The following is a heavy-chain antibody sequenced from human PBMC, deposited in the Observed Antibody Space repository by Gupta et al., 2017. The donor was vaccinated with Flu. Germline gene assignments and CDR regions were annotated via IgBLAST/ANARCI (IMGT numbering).Heavy chain of an antibody. CDR2: ISGGTT. D-gene: IGHD2-21*01. J-gene: IGHJ1*01. V-gene: IGHV3-23*01. Sequence: EVQLLESGGDLAQPGGSLRLSCAASGFPFSAFGMRWVRQAPGKGLEWVSTISGGTTSYADSVKGRFTISRDTSKNTLFLQLNSLRAEDTAIYYCIKDAGYGEYAFWGQGTLVTVSS. CDR3: IKDAGYGEYAF. CDR1: GFPFSAFG.